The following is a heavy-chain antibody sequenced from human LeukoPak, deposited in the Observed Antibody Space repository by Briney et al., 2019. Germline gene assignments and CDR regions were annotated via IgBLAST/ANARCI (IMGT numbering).Heavy chain of an antibody. CDR3: ARSPVKNYVWGSYRYTIDFDY. Sequence: GGSLRLSCAASGFTFSSYSMNWVRQAPGKGLEWVSSISSSSSYIYYADSVKGRFTISRDNAKNSLYLQMNSLRAEDTAVYYCARSPVKNYVWGSYRYTIDFDYWGQGTLVTVSS. D-gene: IGHD3-16*02. V-gene: IGHV3-21*01. CDR2: ISSSSSYI. J-gene: IGHJ4*02. CDR1: GFTFSSYS.